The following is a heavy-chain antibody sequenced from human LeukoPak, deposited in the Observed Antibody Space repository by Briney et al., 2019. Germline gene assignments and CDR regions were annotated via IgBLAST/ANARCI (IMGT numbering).Heavy chain of an antibody. J-gene: IGHJ3*02. CDR2: ISRSGTTI. D-gene: IGHD6-13*01. CDR1: GFIFSNYE. Sequence: GGSLRLSCEASGFIFSNYEMNWVRQAPGKGLECVAYISRSGTTIHYADSLKGRLSISRDNAESTLYLQMSNLRADDTAVYYCARGGIYDLDDSFDIWGQGTVVTVSS. V-gene: IGHV3-48*03. CDR3: ARGGIYDLDDSFDI.